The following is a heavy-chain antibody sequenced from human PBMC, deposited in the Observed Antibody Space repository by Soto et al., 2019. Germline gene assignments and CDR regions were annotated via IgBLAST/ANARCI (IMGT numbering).Heavy chain of an antibody. Sequence: EVQLVESGGGYVQPGGSLRLSCAAYGLGFSNYEMNWVRQAPGKGLEWVSYITSSGGATMYADSVKGRFTISIYNDKDSLNLQMISLRVEDKAVDYCARGDCKTSCYIVFCGQGTLVTVSA. CDR3: ARGDCKTSCYIVF. CDR2: ITSSGGAT. J-gene: IGHJ4*02. D-gene: IGHD2-2*02. CDR1: GLGFSNYE. V-gene: IGHV3-48*03.